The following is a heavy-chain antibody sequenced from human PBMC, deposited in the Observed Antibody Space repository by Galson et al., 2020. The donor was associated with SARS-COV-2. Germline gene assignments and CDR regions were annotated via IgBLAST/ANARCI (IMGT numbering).Heavy chain of an antibody. J-gene: IGHJ4*02. D-gene: IGHD2-21*02. CDR1: GGSFSGYY. CDR2: IPPRGST. V-gene: IGHV4-34*01. Sequence: SENLSITCAVYGGSFSGYYCSCIRQPPGKGPEWIGAIPPRGSTNYNPYLKSRAKLTVDTSKNHFSLKLSSVTAADTAVYYCAREENFFLVVTATRMCYFDYWGRGTLATVSS. CDR3: AREENFFLVVTATRMCYFDY.